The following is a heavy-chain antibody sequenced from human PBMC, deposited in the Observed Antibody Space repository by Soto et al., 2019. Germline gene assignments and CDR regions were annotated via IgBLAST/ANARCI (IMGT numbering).Heavy chain of an antibody. D-gene: IGHD3-22*01. CDR1: GFTFGDYA. J-gene: IGHJ4*02. CDR3: TRESGYYYDSSGSPDPFDY. CDR2: IRSKAYGGTT. Sequence: GGSLRLSCTASGFTFGDYAMSWFRQAPGKGLEWEGFIRSKAYGGTTEYAASVKGRFTISRDDSKSIAYLQMNSLKTEDTAVYYCTRESGYYYDSSGSPDPFDYWGQGTMVTVYS. V-gene: IGHV3-49*03.